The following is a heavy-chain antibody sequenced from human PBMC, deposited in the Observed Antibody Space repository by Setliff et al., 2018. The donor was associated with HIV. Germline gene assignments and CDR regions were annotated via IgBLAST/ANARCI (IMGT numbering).Heavy chain of an antibody. CDR1: GYTFTSYY. CDR3: AREPPEVTITTHKLDI. J-gene: IGHJ3*02. Sequence: ASVKVSCKASGYTFTSYYMFWVRQAPGQGLEWMGIINPSGGTTNYAQKFQGRVTMTRDTSTSTVYMELSSLRSEDTAVYFCAREPPEVTITTHKLDIWGQGTLVTVSS. CDR2: INPSGGTT. D-gene: IGHD1-1*01. V-gene: IGHV1-46*01.